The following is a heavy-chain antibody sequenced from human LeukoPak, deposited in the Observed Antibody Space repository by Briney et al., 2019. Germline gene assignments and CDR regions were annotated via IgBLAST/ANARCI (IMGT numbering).Heavy chain of an antibody. V-gene: IGHV3-7*01. D-gene: IGHD1-14*01. J-gene: IGHJ4*02. CDR1: GFTFTSYW. CDR3: ARDFRSAGDY. CDR2: INQDGSEK. Sequence: GGSLRLSCEASGFTFTSYWINWVRQAPGKGLEWVAVINQDGSEKYYVDSVKGRFTISRDNAKNSLYLQMNSLRAEDTAVYYCARDFRSAGDYWGQGTLVTVSS.